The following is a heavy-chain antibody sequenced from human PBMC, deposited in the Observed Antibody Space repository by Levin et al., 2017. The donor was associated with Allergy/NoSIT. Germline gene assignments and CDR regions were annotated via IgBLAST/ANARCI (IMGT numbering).Heavy chain of an antibody. Sequence: PSETLSLTCAVYGGSFSGYYWSWIRQPPGKGLEWIGEINHSGSTNYNPSLKSRVTISVDTSKNQFSLKLSSVTAADTAVYYCARRQRRAAAGRYYFDYWGQGTLVTVSS. D-gene: IGHD6-13*01. CDR1: GGSFSGYY. CDR2: INHSGST. V-gene: IGHV4-34*01. CDR3: ARRQRRAAAGRYYFDY. J-gene: IGHJ4*02.